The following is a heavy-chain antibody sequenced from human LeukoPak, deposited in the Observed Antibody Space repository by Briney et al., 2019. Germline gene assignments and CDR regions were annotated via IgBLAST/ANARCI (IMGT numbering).Heavy chain of an antibody. CDR2: ISSSGSTI. V-gene: IGHV3-48*03. CDR3: ASLPITMVRGVIIDY. J-gene: IGHJ4*02. CDR1: GFTFSSYE. Sequence: GGSLRLPCAASGFTFSSYEMNWVRQAPGKGLEWVSYISSSGSTIYYADSVKGRFTISRDNAKNSLYLQMNSLRAEDTAVYYCASLPITMVRGVIIDYWGQGTLVTVSS. D-gene: IGHD3-10*01.